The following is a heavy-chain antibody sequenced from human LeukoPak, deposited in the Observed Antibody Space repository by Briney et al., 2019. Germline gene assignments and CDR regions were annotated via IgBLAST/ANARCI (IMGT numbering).Heavy chain of an antibody. J-gene: IGHJ4*02. CDR1: SGSISSYY. V-gene: IGHV4-59*08. Sequence: SETLSLTCAVSSGSISSYYWSWIRQPPGRGLEWIGYIYHSGSTNHNPSLKSRVTISVDTSKNQFSLKLSSVTAADTAVYYCASSPVAGIVYYFDYWGQGTLVTVSS. CDR2: IYHSGST. CDR3: ASSPVAGIVYYFDY. D-gene: IGHD6-19*01.